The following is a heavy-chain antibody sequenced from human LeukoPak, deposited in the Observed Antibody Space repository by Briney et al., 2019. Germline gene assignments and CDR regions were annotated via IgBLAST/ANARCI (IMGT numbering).Heavy chain of an antibody. V-gene: IGHV3-30*02. CDR1: GFTFNNYG. CDR3: ARDLTAIGRYSSSWYGGFDY. CDR2: IRYNGNNQ. Sequence: PGGSLRLSCAASGFTFNNYGMHWVRQAPGKGLEWVAFIRYNGNNQYYADSVKGRFTISRDNSKNTLYLQMNSLRAEDTAVYYCARDLTAIGRYSSSWYGGFDYWGQGTLVTVSS. J-gene: IGHJ4*02. D-gene: IGHD6-13*01.